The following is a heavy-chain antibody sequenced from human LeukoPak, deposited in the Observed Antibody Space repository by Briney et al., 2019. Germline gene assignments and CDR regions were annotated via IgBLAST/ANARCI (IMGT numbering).Heavy chain of an antibody. J-gene: IGHJ2*01. V-gene: IGHV3-23*01. CDR1: GFTFSSYA. CDR2: ITNSGSNT. Sequence: PGGSLRLSCAASGFTFSSYAMTWVRHAPGKGLEWISAITNSGSNTYYADSVKGRFTISRDNSKDTLFLQMNSLRVEDTAVYYCARRWSSWFFDLWGRGTLVTVSS. CDR3: ARRWSSWFFDL. D-gene: IGHD4/OR15-4a*01.